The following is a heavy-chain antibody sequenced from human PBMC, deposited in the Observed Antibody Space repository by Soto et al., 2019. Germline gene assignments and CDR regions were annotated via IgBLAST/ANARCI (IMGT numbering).Heavy chain of an antibody. CDR1: GGSISSGGYY. D-gene: IGHD3-10*01. CDR2: IYYSGST. Sequence: SETLSLTCTVSGGSISSGGYYWSWIRQHPGKGLEWIGYIYYSGSTYYNPSLKSRVTISVDTSKNQFSLKLSSVTAADTAVYYCARDPGSGTSPFDYWGQGTLVTVSS. V-gene: IGHV4-31*03. CDR3: ARDPGSGTSPFDY. J-gene: IGHJ4*02.